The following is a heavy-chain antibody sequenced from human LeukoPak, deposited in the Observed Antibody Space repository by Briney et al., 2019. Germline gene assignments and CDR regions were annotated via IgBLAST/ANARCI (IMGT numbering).Heavy chain of an antibody. D-gene: IGHD3-3*01. CDR1: GFTFSSYG. V-gene: IGHV3-33*01. Sequence: PGGSLRLSCAASGFTFSSYGMHWVRQAPGKGLEWVAVIWYDGSNKHYADSVKGRFTISRDNSKNTLYLQMNSLRAEDTAVYYCARGRKVLRFLEWLFYDYWGQGTLVTVSS. J-gene: IGHJ4*02. CDR2: IWYDGSNK. CDR3: ARGRKVLRFLEWLFYDY.